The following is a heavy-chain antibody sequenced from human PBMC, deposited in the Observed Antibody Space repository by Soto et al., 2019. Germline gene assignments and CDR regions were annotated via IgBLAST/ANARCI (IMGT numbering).Heavy chain of an antibody. Sequence: SEILSLTCTVSGGSISSYYCSWIRQSAGKGLEWIGRIDTSGTTNYNPSLKSRVTMSVDASKNQFSLNLSSVTAADTAVYYCARGPRGYVYYHGMDVWGQGTTVTVSS. J-gene: IGHJ6*02. CDR2: IDTSGTT. CDR1: GGSISSYY. D-gene: IGHD3-10*01. CDR3: ARGPRGYVYYHGMDV. V-gene: IGHV4-4*07.